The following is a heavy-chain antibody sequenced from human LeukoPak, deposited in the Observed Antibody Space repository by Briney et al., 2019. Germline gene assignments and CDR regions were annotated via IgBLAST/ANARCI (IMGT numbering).Heavy chain of an antibody. J-gene: IGHJ3*02. CDR2: ISYSGNT. D-gene: IGHD3-3*01. CDR3: ARATSDYWNFNI. CDR1: GGSISSPNCY. V-gene: IGHV4-39*01. Sequence: PSKTLSLTCAVSGGSISSPNCYWDWIRQSPEKGLEYIGTISYSGNTWSNPSLSSRVSISADTSKNQFSLKLTSVTAADTAVYYCARATSDYWNFNIWGQGTVVTVSS.